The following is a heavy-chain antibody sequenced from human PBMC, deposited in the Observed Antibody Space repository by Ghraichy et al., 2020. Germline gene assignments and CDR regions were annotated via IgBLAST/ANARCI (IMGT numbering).Heavy chain of an antibody. V-gene: IGHV4-4*07. D-gene: IGHD6-13*01. CDR2: IFTTGTT. CDR3: ASDSPLSWFREY. J-gene: IGHJ4*02. CDR1: GGSISYYY. Sequence: SETLSLTCTVSGGSISYYYWIWIRQPAGKGLEWIGRIFTTGTTDYNPSLNSRVTMSIDTSKNQFSLNVNSVTAADTAGYFCASDSPLSWFREYWGQGNPVTVSS.